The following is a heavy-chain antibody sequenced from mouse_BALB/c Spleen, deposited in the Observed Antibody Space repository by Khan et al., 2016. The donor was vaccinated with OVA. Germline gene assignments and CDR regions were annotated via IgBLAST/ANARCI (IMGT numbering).Heavy chain of an antibody. Sequence: QVQLKQSGAELAKPGASVKMSCKASGYTFSNYWMHWVKQRPGQGLEWIGYINPCSGYTNYNQTFNDKATLTTDKSSSTAYMQLSSLTSEDSAVYYCARDRIDYWGQGTTLTVAS. CDR1: GYTFSNYW. CDR3: ARDRIDY. CDR2: INPCSGYT. V-gene: IGHV1-7*01. J-gene: IGHJ2*01.